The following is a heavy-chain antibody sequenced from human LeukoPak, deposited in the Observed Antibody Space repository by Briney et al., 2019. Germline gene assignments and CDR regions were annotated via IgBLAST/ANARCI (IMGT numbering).Heavy chain of an antibody. CDR2: ISSSSSTI. V-gene: IGHV3-48*01. J-gene: IGHJ5*02. CDR3: AKGYSYGPRNWFDP. Sequence: GGSLRLSCAASGFTFSSYSMNWVRQAPGKGLEWVSYISSSSSTIYYADSVKGRFTISRDNSKNTLYLQMNSLRAEDTAVYYCAKGYSYGPRNWFDPWGQGTLVTVSS. D-gene: IGHD5-18*01. CDR1: GFTFSSYS.